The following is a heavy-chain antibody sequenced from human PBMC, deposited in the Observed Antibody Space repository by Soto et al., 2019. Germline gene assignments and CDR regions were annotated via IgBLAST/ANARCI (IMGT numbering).Heavy chain of an antibody. D-gene: IGHD1-26*01. CDR2: IFYLGSS. CDR1: GDSIISSDFY. CDR3: ARARIVGATYRWFDP. V-gene: IGHV4-39*07. J-gene: IGHJ5*02. Sequence: SETLSLTCTVSGDSIISSDFYWGWVRQPPGKGLEWIGSIFYLGSSYYNPSLKSRVTISVDTSKNQFSLKLSSVTAADTAVYYCARARIVGATYRWFDPWGQGTLVTVSS.